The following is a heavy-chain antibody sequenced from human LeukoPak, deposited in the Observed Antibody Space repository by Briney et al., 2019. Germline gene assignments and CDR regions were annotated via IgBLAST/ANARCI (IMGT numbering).Heavy chain of an antibody. D-gene: IGHD5-18*01. V-gene: IGHV3-23*01. CDR3: AKNAGYSYGLYYFDY. CDR1: GFSFNKDW. J-gene: IGHJ4*02. CDR2: IISSGGVT. Sequence: GGSLRLSCAASGFSFNKDWVSWVRQAPGKGLEWVSSIISSGGVTYYADSLKGRFTISRDNSKNTVYLQMDSLRAEDSAVYYCAKNAGYSYGLYYFDYWGQGTLVTVSS.